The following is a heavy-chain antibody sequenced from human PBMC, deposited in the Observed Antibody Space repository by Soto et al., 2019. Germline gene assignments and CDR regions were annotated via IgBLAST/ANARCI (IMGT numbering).Heavy chain of an antibody. CDR1: GYTFTAYC. V-gene: IGHV1-18*01. CDR3: ARELNTDSSAYYSFAY. CDR2: VSTNNADT. D-gene: IGHD3-22*01. J-gene: IGHJ4*02. Sequence: ASVNVSCKTSGYTFTAYCLAWLRQAPGQRPEWMGWVSTNNADTNYAQKFQGRVTMTTDRSTTTTYMELRSLRSDDTAVYYCARELNTDSSAYYSFAYWGQGTLVTVSS.